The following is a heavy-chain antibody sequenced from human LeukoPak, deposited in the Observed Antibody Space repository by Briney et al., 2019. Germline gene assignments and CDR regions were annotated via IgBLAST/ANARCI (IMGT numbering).Heavy chain of an antibody. CDR3: ARVGGGSGSSYVLFDFDY. CDR1: GFTFSDYY. J-gene: IGHJ4*02. Sequence: GGSLRLSCAASGFTFSDYYMSWIRQAPGKGLEWVSYISSSGSTIYYADSVKGRFTISRDNAKNSLYLQMNSLRSDDTAVYYCARVGGGSGSSYVLFDFDYWGQGTLVTVSS. V-gene: IGHV3-11*01. D-gene: IGHD3-10*01. CDR2: ISSSGSTI.